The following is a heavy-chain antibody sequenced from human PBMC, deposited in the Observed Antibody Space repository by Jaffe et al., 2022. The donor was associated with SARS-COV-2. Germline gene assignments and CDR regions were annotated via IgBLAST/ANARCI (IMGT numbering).Heavy chain of an antibody. V-gene: IGHV3-11*01. CDR3: ARGRYGGVGRYYFDY. J-gene: IGHJ4*02. CDR2: ISSSGSTI. Sequence: QVQLVESGGGLVKPGGSLRLSCTASRFIFSDYYMSWIRQAPGKGLEWVFDISSSGSTIHSADSVRGRFTISRDNAKNSLYLQMDSLRAEDSAMYYCARGRYGGVGRYYFDYWGQGTLVTVSS. D-gene: IGHD1-26*01. CDR1: RFIFSDYY.